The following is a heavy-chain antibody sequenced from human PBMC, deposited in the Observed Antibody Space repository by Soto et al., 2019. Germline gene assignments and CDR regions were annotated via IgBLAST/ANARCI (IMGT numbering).Heavy chain of an antibody. CDR3: ASQGGEITIFGVVIMGPFDY. CDR2: IYYSGST. D-gene: IGHD3-3*01. J-gene: IGHJ4*02. CDR1: GGSISSRSYY. Sequence: SETLSLTCTVSGGSISSRSYYWGWIRQPPGKGLEWIGSIYYSGSTYYNPSLKSRVTISVDTSKNQFSLKLSSVTAADTAVYYCASQGGEITIFGVVIMGPFDYWGQGTLVTVSS. V-gene: IGHV4-39*01.